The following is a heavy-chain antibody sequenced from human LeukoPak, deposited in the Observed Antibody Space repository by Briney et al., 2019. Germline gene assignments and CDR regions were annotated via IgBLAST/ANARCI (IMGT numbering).Heavy chain of an antibody. J-gene: IGHJ4*02. CDR2: ISTSSSYI. D-gene: IGHD3-3*01. CDR3: ARDGIRFLEQYYFDY. CDR1: GFTFSNYG. V-gene: IGHV3-21*01. Sequence: GGSLRLSCAASGFTFSNYGMHWVRQAPGKGLEWLSYISTSSSYIYYADSVKGRFTVSRDNAMNSLFLQMNSLIAEDTAVYYCARDGIRFLEQYYFDYWGQGTLVTVSS.